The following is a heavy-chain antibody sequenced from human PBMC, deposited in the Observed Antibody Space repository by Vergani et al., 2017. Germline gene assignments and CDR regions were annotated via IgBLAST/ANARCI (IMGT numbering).Heavy chain of an antibody. D-gene: IGHD3-16*01. CDR2: IIPIFGTA. Sequence: QVQLVQSGAEVKKPGSSVKVSCKASGGTFSSYAISWVRQAPGQGLEWMGRIIPIFGTANYAQKFQGRVTITADEATSTAYMELSSLRSEDTAVYYCARDPGDGSKESWFDPWGQGTLVTVSS. CDR1: GGTFSSYA. CDR3: ARDPGDGSKESWFDP. J-gene: IGHJ5*02. V-gene: IGHV1-69*13.